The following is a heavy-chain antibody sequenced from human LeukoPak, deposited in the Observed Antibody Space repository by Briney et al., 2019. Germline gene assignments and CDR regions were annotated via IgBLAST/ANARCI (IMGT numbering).Heavy chain of an antibody. CDR2: ISYDGSNK. CDR3: ARDRGRYFDWPSYY. V-gene: IGHV3-30-3*01. CDR1: GFTFSSYA. Sequence: GGSLRLSCAASGFTFSSYAMHWVRQAPGKGLEWVAVISYDGSNKYYADSVKGRFTISRDNSKNTLYLQMNSLRAEDTAVYYCARDRGRYFDWPSYYWGQGTLVTVSS. D-gene: IGHD3-9*01. J-gene: IGHJ4*02.